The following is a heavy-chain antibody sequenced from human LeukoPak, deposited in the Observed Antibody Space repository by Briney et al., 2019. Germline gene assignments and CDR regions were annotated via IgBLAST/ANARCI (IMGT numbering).Heavy chain of an antibody. J-gene: IGHJ3*02. CDR2: IYSGGST. D-gene: IGHD3-10*01. V-gene: IGHV3-66*01. CDR3: ASRLIRGVIGAFDI. Sequence: PGGSLRLSCAASGFTLSNAWMNWVRQAPGKGLEWVSVIYSGGSTYYADSVKGRFTISRDNSKNTLYLQMNSLRAEDTAVYYCASRLIRGVIGAFDIWGQGTMVTVSS. CDR1: GFTLSNAW.